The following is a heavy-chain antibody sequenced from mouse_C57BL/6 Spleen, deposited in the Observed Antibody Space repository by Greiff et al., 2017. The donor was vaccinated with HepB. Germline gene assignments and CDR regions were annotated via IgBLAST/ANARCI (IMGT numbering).Heavy chain of an antibody. J-gene: IGHJ4*01. Sequence: EVKLVESGGGLVKPGGSLKLSCAASGFTFSDYGMHWVRQAPEKGLEWVAYISSGSSTIYYADTVKGRFTISRDNAKNTLCLQMTSLRSEDTAMYYCARGYYYAMGNWGQGASVTVSS. CDR1: GFTFSDYG. CDR3: ARGYYYAMGN. V-gene: IGHV5-17*01. CDR2: ISSGSSTI.